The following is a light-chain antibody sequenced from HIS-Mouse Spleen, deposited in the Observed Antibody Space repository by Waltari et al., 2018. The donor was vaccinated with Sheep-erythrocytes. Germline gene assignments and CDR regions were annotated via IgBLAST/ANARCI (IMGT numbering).Light chain of an antibody. J-gene: IGKJ4*01. V-gene: IGKV4-1*01. CDR2: WAS. Sequence: GSLGERATINCKSSQSVLYSSNNKNYLAWYQQKPGQPPKLLIYWASTREPGVPDRFSGSGSGTDFTLTISSLQAEDVAVYYCQQYYSTLTFGGGTKVEIK. CDR1: QSVLYSSNNKNY. CDR3: QQYYSTLT.